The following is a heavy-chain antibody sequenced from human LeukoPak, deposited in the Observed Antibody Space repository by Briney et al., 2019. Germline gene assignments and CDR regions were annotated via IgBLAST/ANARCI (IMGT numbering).Heavy chain of an antibody. Sequence: GTLSLTCAVSGGSISSSNWWSWVRQPPGKGLEWVSSISSSSSYIYYADSVKGRFTISRDNAKNSLYLQMNSLRAEDTAVYYCARGAGDITMIVVSANIDYWGQGTLVTVSS. CDR3: ARGAGDITMIVVSANIDY. D-gene: IGHD3-22*01. CDR2: ISSSSSYI. CDR1: GGSISSSN. J-gene: IGHJ4*02. V-gene: IGHV3-21*01.